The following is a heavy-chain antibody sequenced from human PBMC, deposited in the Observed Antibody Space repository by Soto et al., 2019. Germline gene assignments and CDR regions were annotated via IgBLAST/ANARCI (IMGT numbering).Heavy chain of an antibody. CDR1: VVNVSSNTSA. CDR3: ARDVVVVAAQEFLGDAFDV. CDR2: TYYGSKWYN. D-gene: IGHD2-15*01. Sequence: PLQTLSLSDALSVVNVSSNTSAWSWNRKSPSRGLEWLARTYYGSKWYNDYAVSVKSRISINLDTSKNQLSLQLISVTPADTAVYYCARDVVVVAAQEFLGDAFDVWGQGTTVTVSS. V-gene: IGHV6-1*01. J-gene: IGHJ3*01.